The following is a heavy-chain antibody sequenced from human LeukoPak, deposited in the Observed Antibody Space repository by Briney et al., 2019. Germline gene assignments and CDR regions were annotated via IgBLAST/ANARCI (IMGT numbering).Heavy chain of an antibody. CDR3: ARHPPLPGYSYGHGWFDP. D-gene: IGHD5-18*01. CDR2: IYYSGST. CDR1: GGSISSSSYY. J-gene: IGHJ5*02. Sequence: SETLSRTCTVSGGSISSSSYYWGWIRQPPGKGLEWIGSIYYSGSTYYNPSLKSRVTISVDTSKNQFSLKLSSVTAADTAVYYCARHPPLPGYSYGHGWFDPWGQGTLVTVSS. V-gene: IGHV4-39*01.